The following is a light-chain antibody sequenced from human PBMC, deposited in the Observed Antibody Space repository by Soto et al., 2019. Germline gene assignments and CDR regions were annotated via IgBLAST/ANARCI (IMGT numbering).Light chain of an antibody. J-gene: IGKJ2*01. V-gene: IGKV2-30*02. Sequence: DVVMTQSPLSLPVTLGQPASISCRSSQSLVHSDGNTYLNWFQQRPGQSPRRLIYKGSNRDSGVPAGLRGSGSGTNFTLKISSVEAEDVGVYYCMQGTHWPPYTFGQGTKLEIK. CDR2: KGS. CDR3: MQGTHWPPYT. CDR1: QSLVHSDGNTY.